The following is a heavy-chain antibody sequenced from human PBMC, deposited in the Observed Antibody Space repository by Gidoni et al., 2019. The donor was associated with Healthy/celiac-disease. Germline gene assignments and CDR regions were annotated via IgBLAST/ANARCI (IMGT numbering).Heavy chain of an antibody. Sequence: QVQLQESGPGLVKPSETLSPTCPVSGGSVSSGSYYWSWIRQPPGKGLEWIGYIYYSGSTNYNPSLKSRVTMSVDTSKNQFSLKLSSVTAADTAVYYCARDDCSTSCFFDYWGQGTLVTVSS. CDR1: GGSVSSGSYY. D-gene: IGHD2-2*01. CDR3: ARDDCSTSCFFDY. J-gene: IGHJ4*02. V-gene: IGHV4-61*01. CDR2: IYYSGST.